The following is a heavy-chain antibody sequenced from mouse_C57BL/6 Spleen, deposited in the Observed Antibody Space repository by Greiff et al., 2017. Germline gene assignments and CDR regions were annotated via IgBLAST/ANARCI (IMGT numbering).Heavy chain of an antibody. D-gene: IGHD2-3*01. CDR2: IDPENGDT. Sequence: EVKLVESGAELVRPGASVKLSCTASGFNIKDDYMHWVKQRPEQGLEWIGWIDPENGDTEYASKFQGKATITADTSSNTAYLQLSSLTSEDTAVYYCTTGGYYTAWFAYWGQGTLVTVSA. CDR1: GFNIKDDY. J-gene: IGHJ3*01. CDR3: TTGGYYTAWFAY. V-gene: IGHV14-4*01.